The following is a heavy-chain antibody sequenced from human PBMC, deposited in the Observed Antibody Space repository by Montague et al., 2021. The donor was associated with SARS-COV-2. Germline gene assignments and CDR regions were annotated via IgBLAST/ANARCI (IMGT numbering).Heavy chain of an antibody. Sequence: QSGAEVKKPGESLKISCEGSGYSFTSYWIAWVRQMPGKGLEWMGIIYPEDFDTRYSPSFQGHVTISADKSMNTAFLQWSSLRASDTAIYYCARQVHIYCSSTSCPFDYWGQGTLVTVSS. D-gene: IGHD2-2*01. CDR1: GYSFTSYW. CDR2: IYPEDFDT. V-gene: IGHV5-51*01. J-gene: IGHJ4*02. CDR3: ARQVHIYCSSTSCPFDY.